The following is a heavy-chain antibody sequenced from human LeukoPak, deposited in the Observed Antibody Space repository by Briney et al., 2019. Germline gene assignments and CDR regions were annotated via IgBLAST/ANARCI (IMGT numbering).Heavy chain of an antibody. CDR2: IIPIFGTA. D-gene: IGHD6-13*01. Sequence: SVKVSCKASGGTSSSYAISWVRQAPGQGLEWMGRIIPIFGTANYAQKFQGRVTITTDESTSTAYMEQSSLRSEDTAVYYCAISARYSSSWYVEDYYYYYYMDVWGKGTTVTVSS. V-gene: IGHV1-69*05. J-gene: IGHJ6*03. CDR3: AISARYSSSWYVEDYYYYYYMDV. CDR1: GGTSSSYA.